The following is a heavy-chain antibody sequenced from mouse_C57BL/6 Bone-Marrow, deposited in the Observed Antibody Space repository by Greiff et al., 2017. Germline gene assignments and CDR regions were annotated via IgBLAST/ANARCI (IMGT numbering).Heavy chain of an antibody. J-gene: IGHJ4*01. CDR1: GYTFTDYE. V-gene: IGHV1-15*01. D-gene: IGHD2-3*01. CDR2: IDPETGGT. CDR3: TPIYDGFYYYARDY. Sequence: QVQLQQSGAELVRPGASVTLSCKASGYTFTDYEMHWVKQTPVHGLEWIGAIDPETGGTAYNQKFKGKAILTADKSSSTAYMELRSLTSEDSAVYYCTPIYDGFYYYARDYWGQGTSVTVSS.